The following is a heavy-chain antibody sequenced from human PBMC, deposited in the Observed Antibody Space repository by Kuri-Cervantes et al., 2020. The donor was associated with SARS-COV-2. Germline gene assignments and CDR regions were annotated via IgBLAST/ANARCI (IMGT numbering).Heavy chain of an antibody. CDR3: ARAFNWAMYYFDY. D-gene: IGHD7-27*01. CDR1: GGSFSGYY. CDR2: IYYSGST. Sequence: SETLSLTCAVYGGSFSGYYWSWIRQPPGKGLEWIGYIYYSGSTYYNPSLKSRVTISVDTSKNQFSLKLSSVTAADTAVYYCARAFNWAMYYFDYWGQGTLVTVSS. J-gene: IGHJ4*02. V-gene: IGHV4-30-4*08.